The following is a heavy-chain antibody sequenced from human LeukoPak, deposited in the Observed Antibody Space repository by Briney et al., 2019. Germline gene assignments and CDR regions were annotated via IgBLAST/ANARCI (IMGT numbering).Heavy chain of an antibody. D-gene: IGHD4-17*01. Sequence: GGSLRLSCAASGFTFSSYAMSWVRQAPGKGLEWVAGISGSGGSTYYADSVKGRFTISRDFSKNTLHLQMNSLRAEATAVYYCAKDLTVTITYGFDVWGQGTTVTVSS. V-gene: IGHV3-23*01. CDR1: GFTFSSYA. CDR3: AKDLTVTITYGFDV. CDR2: ISGSGGST. J-gene: IGHJ6*02.